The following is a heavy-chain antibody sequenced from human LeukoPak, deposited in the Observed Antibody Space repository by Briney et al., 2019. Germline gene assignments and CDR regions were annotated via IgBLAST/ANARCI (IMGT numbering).Heavy chain of an antibody. V-gene: IGHV3-9*01. CDR1: GFTFDDYA. J-gene: IGHJ6*03. Sequence: AGGSLRLSCAASGFTFDDYAMHWVRQAPGKGLEWVSGISWNSGSIGYADSVKGRFTISRDNAKNSLYLQMNSLRAEDTALYYCAKDRGYCSSTSCFRYYYYYYMDVWGKGTTVTVSS. CDR3: AKDRGYCSSTSCFRYYYYYYMDV. D-gene: IGHD2-2*01. CDR2: ISWNSGSI.